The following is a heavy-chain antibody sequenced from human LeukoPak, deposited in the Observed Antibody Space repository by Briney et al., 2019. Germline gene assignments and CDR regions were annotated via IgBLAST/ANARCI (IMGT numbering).Heavy chain of an antibody. CDR2: ISFDGSNK. CDR3: ARDIRYSSSWRFDY. Sequence: GGSLRLSCAASGFTFSSYAMHWVRQAPVKGLEWVAVISFDGSNKYYADSVKGRFTISRDNSKNTLYLQVNSLRAEDTAVYYCARDIRYSSSWRFDYWGQGTLVTVSS. V-gene: IGHV3-30-3*01. CDR1: GFTFSSYA. D-gene: IGHD6-13*01. J-gene: IGHJ4*02.